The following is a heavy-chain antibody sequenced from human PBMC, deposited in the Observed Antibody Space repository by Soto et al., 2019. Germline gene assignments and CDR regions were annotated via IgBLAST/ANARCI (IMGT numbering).Heavy chain of an antibody. V-gene: IGHV4-34*01. CDR1: GGSFTGHF. CDR2: VSHSGNT. CDR3: ARAKFDRTGWHQFDI. J-gene: IGHJ4*02. Sequence: PSETLSLTCTVSGGSFTGHFWSWVRQPPGKGLEWIGEVSHSGNTKYYPSLRSRVTLSVDSSKNQISLALTSVTAADTAVYYCARAKFDRTGWHQFDIWGQGTLVTVSS. D-gene: IGHD7-27*01.